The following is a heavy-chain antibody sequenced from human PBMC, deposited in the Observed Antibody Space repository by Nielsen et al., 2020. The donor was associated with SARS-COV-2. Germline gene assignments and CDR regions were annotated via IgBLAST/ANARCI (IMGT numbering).Heavy chain of an antibody. V-gene: IGHV7-4-1*02. CDR3: ARGRVSNYFDY. CDR1: GYTFNIYA. CDR2: INTNTGNP. Sequence: ASVKVSCKASGYTFNIYAINWVRQAPGQGLEWMGWINTNTGNPTYAQGFTGRFVFSLDTSVSTAYLQISSLKAEDTAVYYCARGRVSNYFDYWGQGTLVAVSS. J-gene: IGHJ4*02.